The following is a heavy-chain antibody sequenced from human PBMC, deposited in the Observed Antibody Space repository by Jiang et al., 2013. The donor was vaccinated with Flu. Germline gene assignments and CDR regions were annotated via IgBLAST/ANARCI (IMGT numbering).Heavy chain of an antibody. V-gene: IGHV3-30*18. CDR2: ISYDGSNK. J-gene: IGHJ4*02. Sequence: SCAASGFTFSSYGMHWVRQAPGKGLEWVAVISYDGSNKYYADSVKGRFTISRDNSKNTLYLQMNSLRAEDTAVYYCAKDGPGGAYDILTGFDYWGQGTLVTVSS. D-gene: IGHD3-9*01. CDR3: AKDGPGGAYDILTGFDY. CDR1: GFTFSSYG.